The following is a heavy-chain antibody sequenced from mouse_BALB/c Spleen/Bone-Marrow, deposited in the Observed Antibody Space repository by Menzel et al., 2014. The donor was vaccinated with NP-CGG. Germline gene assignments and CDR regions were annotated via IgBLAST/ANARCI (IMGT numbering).Heavy chain of an antibody. V-gene: IGHV2-6*02. D-gene: IGHD2-12*01. J-gene: IGHJ4*01. CDR2: IWSDGST. Sequence: VKLQESGPGLVAPSQSLSIPCTVSGFSLTSYGVHWVRQPPGKGLEWLVVIWSDGSTTYNSALKSRLSISKDNSKSQVFLKMNSLQTDDTAMYYCARSSPTTWAMDYWGQGTSVTVSS. CDR3: ARSSPTTWAMDY. CDR1: GFSLTSYG.